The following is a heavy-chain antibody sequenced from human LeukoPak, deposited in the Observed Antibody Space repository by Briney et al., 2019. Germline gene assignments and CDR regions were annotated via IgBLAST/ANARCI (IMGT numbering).Heavy chain of an antibody. V-gene: IGHV4-39*01. CDR3: ARHYDSSGYNYFDY. CDR2: IYYSEST. J-gene: IGHJ4*02. CDR1: GGSISSSSYY. Sequence: SETLSLTCTVSGGSISSSSYYWGWIRQPPGTGLEWIGSIYYSESTYYNPSLKSRVTISVDTSKNQFSLKLSSVTAADTAVYYCARHYDSSGYNYFDYWGQGTLVTVSS. D-gene: IGHD3-22*01.